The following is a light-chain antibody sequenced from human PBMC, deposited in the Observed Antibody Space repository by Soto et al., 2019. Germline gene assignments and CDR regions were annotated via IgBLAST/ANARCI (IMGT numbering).Light chain of an antibody. V-gene: IGKV3-15*01. CDR3: QQYNNWPLT. J-gene: IGKJ5*01. CDR2: GVS. Sequence: EIVMTQSPVTLSVSPGERATLSCRASQSVRSTYLAWYQQKPGQAPRLLIFGVSNRATGIPVRFSGSGSGTEFTLTISSLQSEDFAVYYCQQYNNWPLTFGQGTRLEIK. CDR1: QSVRSTY.